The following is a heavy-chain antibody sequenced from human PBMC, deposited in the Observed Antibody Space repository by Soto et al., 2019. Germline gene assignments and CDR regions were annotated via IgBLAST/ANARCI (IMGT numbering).Heavy chain of an antibody. CDR1: GGSISSGGYY. D-gene: IGHD6-6*01. Sequence: QVQLQESGPGLVKPSQTLSLTCTVSGGSISSGGYYWSWIRQHPGKGLEWIGYIYYSGSTYYNPSLKSRVTISVDTSKNQFSLKLSSVTAADTAVYYCARGLAARPPLYYYYYYMDVWGKGTTVTVSS. J-gene: IGHJ6*03. CDR3: ARGLAARPPLYYYYYYMDV. CDR2: IYYSGST. V-gene: IGHV4-31*03.